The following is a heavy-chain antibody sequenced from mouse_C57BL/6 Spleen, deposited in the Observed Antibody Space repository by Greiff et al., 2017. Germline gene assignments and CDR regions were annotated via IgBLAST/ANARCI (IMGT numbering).Heavy chain of an antibody. D-gene: IGHD1-1*01. Sequence: EVQLMESGGDLVKPGGSLKLSCAASGFTFSSYGMSWVRQTPDKRLEWVATISSGGSYTYYPDSVKGRFTISRDNAKNTLYLQMSSLTSEDTAMYYCARDYYGSSSDFCVWGTGTTVTVSS. CDR1: GFTFSSYG. V-gene: IGHV5-6*01. CDR2: ISSGGSYT. J-gene: IGHJ1*03. CDR3: ARDYYGSSSDFCV.